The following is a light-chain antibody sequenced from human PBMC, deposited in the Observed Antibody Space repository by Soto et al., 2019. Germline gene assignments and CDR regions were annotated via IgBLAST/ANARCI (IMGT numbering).Light chain of an antibody. CDR1: QSVLYSSNNKNY. V-gene: IGKV4-1*01. CDR2: WAS. J-gene: IGKJ4*01. CDR3: QQYCCTPPYT. Sequence: DIVMTQSPDSLAVSLGERATINCKSSQSVLYSSNNKNYLAWYQQKPGQPPKLLIYWASTRESGVPDRFSGSGSGTDFTLTISSLQVEDVAVYYCQQYCCTPPYTFGGGTKVEIK.